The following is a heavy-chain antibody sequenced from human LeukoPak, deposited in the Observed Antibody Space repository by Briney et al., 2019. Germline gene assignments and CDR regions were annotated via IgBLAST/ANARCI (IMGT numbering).Heavy chain of an antibody. V-gene: IGHV3-30*18. J-gene: IGHJ4*02. CDR2: ISYDGSNK. Sequence: GGSLRLSCAASGFTFSSYTMNWVRQAPGKGLEWVAVISYDGSNKYYADSVEGRFTISRDNSKNTLYLQMNSLRAEDTAVYYCANGDYPVGSFDYWGQGTLVTVSS. CDR1: GFTFSSYT. D-gene: IGHD4-17*01. CDR3: ANGDYPVGSFDY.